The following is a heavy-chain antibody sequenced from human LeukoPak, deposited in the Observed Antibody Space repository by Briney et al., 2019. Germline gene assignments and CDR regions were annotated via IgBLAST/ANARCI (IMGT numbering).Heavy chain of an antibody. Sequence: GGSLRLSCSASGLTFNRFYLHWVRQAPGKGLEFVSHISSNGATTYYADSVKGRFTISRDNSKNTLYLQMSSLRADDTAVYYCARDRYYYGSGTYYYYYGMDVWGRGTTVTVSS. CDR1: GLTFNRFY. J-gene: IGHJ6*02. D-gene: IGHD3-10*01. CDR3: ARDRYYYGSGTYYYYYGMDV. CDR2: ISSNGATT. V-gene: IGHV3-64D*06.